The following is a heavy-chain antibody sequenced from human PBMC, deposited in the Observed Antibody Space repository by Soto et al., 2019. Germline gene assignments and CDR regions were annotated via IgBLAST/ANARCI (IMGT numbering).Heavy chain of an antibody. CDR2: IYYSGST. CDR3: ARGGAAGTVVY. J-gene: IGHJ4*02. CDR1: GGSISSYY. Sequence: SETLSLTCTVSGGSISSYYWSWIRQPPGKGLEWIGYIYYSGSTNYNPSLKSRVTISVDTSKNQFSLKLSSVTAADTAVYYCARGGAAGTVVYWGQGTLVTVSS. V-gene: IGHV4-59*01. D-gene: IGHD6-13*01.